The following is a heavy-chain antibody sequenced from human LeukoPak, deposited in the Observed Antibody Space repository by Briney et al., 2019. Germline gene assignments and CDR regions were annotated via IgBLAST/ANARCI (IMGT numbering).Heavy chain of an antibody. CDR1: GFTVDSNY. J-gene: IGHJ3*02. CDR3: ARDGGGPDAFDI. CDR2: IYTGGNT. Sequence: GGSLRLSCAASGFTVDSNYLSWVRQAPGKGLEWVSTIYTGGNTYYAASVKGRFTISRDNAKNSLYLQMNSLRAEDTAVYYCARDGGGPDAFDIWGQGTMVTVSS. V-gene: IGHV3-53*01.